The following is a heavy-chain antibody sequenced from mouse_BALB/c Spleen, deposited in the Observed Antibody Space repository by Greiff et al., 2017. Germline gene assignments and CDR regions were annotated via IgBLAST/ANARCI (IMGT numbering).Heavy chain of an antibody. CDR1: GYAFTNYL. J-gene: IGHJ4*01. V-gene: IGHV1-54*01. CDR2: INPGSGGT. Sequence: VKLMESGAELVRPGTSVKVSCKASGYAFTNYLIEWVKQRPGQGLEWIGVINPGSGGTNYNEKFKGKATLNADKSSSTAYMQLSSLTSDDSAVYFCASTMILLYAMDYWGQGTSVTVSS. D-gene: IGHD2-4*01. CDR3: ASTMILLYAMDY.